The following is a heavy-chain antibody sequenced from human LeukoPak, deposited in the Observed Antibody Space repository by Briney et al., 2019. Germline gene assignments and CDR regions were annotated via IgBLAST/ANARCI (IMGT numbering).Heavy chain of an antibody. V-gene: IGHV1-2*02. D-gene: IGHD6-13*01. J-gene: IGHJ1*01. Sequence: ASVKVSCKASGYTFTSYYMHWVRQAPGQGLEWMGWINPNSGCTNYAQKFQGRVTMTRDTSISTAYMELSRLRSDDTAVYYCAREQHRTAEYFQHWGQGTLVTVSS. CDR2: INPNSGCT. CDR1: GYTFTSYY. CDR3: AREQHRTAEYFQH.